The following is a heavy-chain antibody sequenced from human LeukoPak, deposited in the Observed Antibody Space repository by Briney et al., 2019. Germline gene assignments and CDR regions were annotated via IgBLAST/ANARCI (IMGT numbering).Heavy chain of an antibody. CDR2: ISSSGSTI. Sequence: KAGGSLRLSCAASGFTFSDYYRSWIRQAPGKGLEWVSYISSSGSTIYYADSVKGRLTISRDNAKNSLYLQMNSLRAEDTAVYYCARAGHDSYYYDSSGYWGGYFDYWGQGTLVTVSS. CDR3: ARAGHDSYYYDSSGYWGGYFDY. CDR1: GFTFSDYY. J-gene: IGHJ4*02. D-gene: IGHD3-22*01. V-gene: IGHV3-11*01.